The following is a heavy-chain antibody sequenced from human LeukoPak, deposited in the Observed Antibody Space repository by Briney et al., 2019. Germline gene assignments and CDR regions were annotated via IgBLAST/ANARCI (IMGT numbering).Heavy chain of an antibody. D-gene: IGHD3-22*01. CDR2: VSGSGGST. CDR1: GLTFSNYA. V-gene: IGHV3-23*01. Sequence: GGSLRLSCAASGLTFSNYAMSWVRQAPGKGPEWVSTVSGSGGSTYYEDSVKGRFTISRDNSKNTLYLQMNSLRGEDTALYYCAKVIGQYYYDSSGYSIFDYWGQGTLVTVSS. CDR3: AKVIGQYYYDSSGYSIFDY. J-gene: IGHJ4*02.